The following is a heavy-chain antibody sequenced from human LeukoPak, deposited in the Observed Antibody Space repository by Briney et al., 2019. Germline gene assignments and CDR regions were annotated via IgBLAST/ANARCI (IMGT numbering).Heavy chain of an antibody. Sequence: PGGSLRLSCVDPGGRCISKEINWFRQAPGKGLEWVSGISGSGGTTNYADSVKGRPTISRDNFKNTLYLEMNSLRAEDTAVYYCAKDREVTMVYNFDYWGQGTLVTVSP. V-gene: IGHV3-23*01. J-gene: IGHJ4*02. D-gene: IGHD4/OR15-4a*01. CDR1: GGRCISKE. CDR3: AKDREVTMVYNFDY. CDR2: ISGSGGTT.